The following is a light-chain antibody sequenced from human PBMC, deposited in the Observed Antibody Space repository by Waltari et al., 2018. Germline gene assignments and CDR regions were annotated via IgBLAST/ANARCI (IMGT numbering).Light chain of an antibody. J-gene: IGLJ1*01. V-gene: IGLV2-14*01. CDR3: SAYTTGSTRYV. Sequence: QSALTQPASVSGSPGQSITISCTGTSSDIGAYNFVPWYQNHPGKAPKVLIYDVNNRPSGVASRFSGSKSGNTASLPSSGLQAEDEAEYYGSAYTTGSTRYVFGSGTKVTVL. CDR2: DVN. CDR1: SSDIGAYNF.